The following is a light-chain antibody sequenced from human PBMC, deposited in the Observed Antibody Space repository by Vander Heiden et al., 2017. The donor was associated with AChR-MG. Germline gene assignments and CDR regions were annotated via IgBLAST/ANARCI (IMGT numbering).Light chain of an antibody. V-gene: IGKV1-13*02. CDR1: QGVRSA. Sequence: IQLTQSPSSVSVSVGDRVTIACRASQGVRSALAWYQQKPGKAPNLLIYDASTLASGVPLRFSASESGTDFTLTITGLQPEDLATYYCQQYDTFPLTFGQGTRLEIK. J-gene: IGKJ5*01. CDR2: DAS. CDR3: QQYDTFPLT.